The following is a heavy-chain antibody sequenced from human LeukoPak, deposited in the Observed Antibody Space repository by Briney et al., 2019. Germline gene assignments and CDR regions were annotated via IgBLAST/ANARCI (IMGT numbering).Heavy chain of an antibody. CDR1: GYTFTSYG. V-gene: IGHV1-18*04. CDR3: ARDQGPYYDILTGYGIGFDP. D-gene: IGHD3-9*01. J-gene: IGHJ5*02. Sequence: ASVKVSCTASGYTFTSYGISWVRQAPGQGLEWMGWISAYNGNTNYAQKLQGRVTMTTDTSTSTAYMELRSLRSDDTAVYYCARDQGPYYDILTGYGIGFDPWGQGTLVTVSS. CDR2: ISAYNGNT.